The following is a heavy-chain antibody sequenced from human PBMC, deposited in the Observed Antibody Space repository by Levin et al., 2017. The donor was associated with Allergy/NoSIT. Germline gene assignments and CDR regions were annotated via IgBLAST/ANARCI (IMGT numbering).Heavy chain of an antibody. J-gene: IGHJ4*02. CDR3: QIRNPYCSGGSCSGLGVGSFDY. V-gene: IGHV3-49*03. CDR1: GFTFGDYA. Sequence: GESLKISCTASGFTFGDYAMSWFRQAPGKGLEWVGFIRSKAYGGTTEYAASVKGRFTISRDDSKSIAYLQMNSLKTEDTAVYYCQIRNPYCSGGSCSGLGVGSFDYWGQGTLVTVSS. CDR2: IRSKAYGGTT. D-gene: IGHD2-15*01.